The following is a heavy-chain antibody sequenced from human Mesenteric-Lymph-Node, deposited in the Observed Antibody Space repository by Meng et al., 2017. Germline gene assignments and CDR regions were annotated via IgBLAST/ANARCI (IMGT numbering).Heavy chain of an antibody. CDR1: GYTFTGYY. CDR3: ARGGVSYQMLTRLAY. J-gene: IGHJ4*02. CDR2: TIPYSGRV. V-gene: IGHV1-69*01. D-gene: IGHD2-2*01. Sequence: VSCKASGYTFTGYYMHWVRQAPGQGLEWMGGTIPYSGRVTYAQRFQARLSITADESTGTAYMELSSLRSEDTAIYYCARGGVSYQMLTRLAYWGQGTLVTVSS.